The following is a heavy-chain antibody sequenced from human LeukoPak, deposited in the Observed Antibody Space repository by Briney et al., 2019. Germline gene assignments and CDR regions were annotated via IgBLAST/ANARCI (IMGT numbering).Heavy chain of an antibody. CDR2: ISSTSGTI. Sequence: GGSLRLSCAASGFTFRSHSMSWVRQGPGKWLECVSYISSTSGTIYYADSVKGRFTISRDNAKNSLYLQMNSLREEDTAVYYCARDYYGMDVWGQGTTVTVSS. V-gene: IGHV3-48*02. CDR3: ARDYYGMDV. J-gene: IGHJ6*02. CDR1: GFTFRSHS.